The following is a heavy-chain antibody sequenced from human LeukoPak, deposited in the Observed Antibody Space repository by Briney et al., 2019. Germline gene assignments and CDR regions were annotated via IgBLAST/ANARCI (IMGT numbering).Heavy chain of an antibody. D-gene: IGHD2-2*01. CDR1: GFTFSSYA. CDR3: AKAGGGYCSSTSCERHPFDY. CDR2: ISGRVGIT. J-gene: IGHJ4*02. Sequence: GGSLRLSCAASGFTFSSYAMCWVRETPGKGLEWVSPISGRVGITYYADSVKGRFTISRDNSKNTLYLQMNSLRAEDTAVYYCAKAGGGYCSSTSCERHPFDYWGQGTLVTVSS. V-gene: IGHV3-23*01.